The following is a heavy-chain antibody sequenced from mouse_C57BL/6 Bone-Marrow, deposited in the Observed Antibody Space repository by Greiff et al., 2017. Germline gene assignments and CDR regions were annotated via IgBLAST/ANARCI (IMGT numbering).Heavy chain of an antibody. V-gene: IGHV3-6*01. CDR3: AREEDFDAMDY. CDR2: ISYDGSN. J-gene: IGHJ4*01. CDR1: GYSITSGYY. Sequence: EVQLQESGPGLVKPSQSLSLTCSVTGYSITSGYYWNWIRQFPGNKLEWMGYISYDGSNNYNPSLKNRISITRDTSKNQFFLKLNSVTTEDTATYYCAREEDFDAMDYWGQGTSVTVSS.